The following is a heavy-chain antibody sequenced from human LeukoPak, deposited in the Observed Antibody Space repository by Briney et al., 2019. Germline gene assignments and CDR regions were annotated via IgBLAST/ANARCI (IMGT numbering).Heavy chain of an antibody. V-gene: IGHV3-74*01. CDR2: ISPTGSTT. J-gene: IGHJ4*02. CDR1: GFSFSGHW. Sequence: GGSLRLSCTASGFSFSGHWMHWARQLPGKGLVWVSRISPTGSTTSYADSVKGRFTVSRDNAKNTLYLQVNNLRAEDTAVYYCARDDAVDGGYLDYWGQGALVTVSS. D-gene: IGHD6-19*01. CDR3: ARDDAVDGGYLDY.